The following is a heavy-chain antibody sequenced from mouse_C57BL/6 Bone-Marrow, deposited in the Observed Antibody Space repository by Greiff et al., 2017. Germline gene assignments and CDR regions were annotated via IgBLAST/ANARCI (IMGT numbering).Heavy chain of an antibody. Sequence: QVQLQQPGAELVKPGASVKMSCKASGYTFTSYWITWVKQRPGQGLEWIGDIYPGSGSTNYNEKFKSKATLTVDTSSSTAYMRLRSLTSEDSAVYYCARSNYSTLAYWGQGTLVTVSA. V-gene: IGHV1-55*01. CDR1: GYTFTSYW. J-gene: IGHJ3*01. D-gene: IGHD2-5*01. CDR2: IYPGSGST. CDR3: ARSNYSTLAY.